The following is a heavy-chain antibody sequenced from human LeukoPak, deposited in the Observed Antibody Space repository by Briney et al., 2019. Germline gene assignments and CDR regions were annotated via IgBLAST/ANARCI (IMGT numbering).Heavy chain of an antibody. CDR3: ARASITYYYYYYMGV. J-gene: IGHJ6*03. CDR1: GGSINTYY. Sequence: SETLSLTCSVSGGSINTYYWSWIRQPPGKGLEWIGYIHYSGGTNYNPSLQSRVTTSVDTSKNQFFLKLTSVTAADTAVCYCARASITYYYYYYMGVWGKGTTVTVSS. CDR2: IHYSGGT. D-gene: IGHD1-14*01. V-gene: IGHV4-59*01.